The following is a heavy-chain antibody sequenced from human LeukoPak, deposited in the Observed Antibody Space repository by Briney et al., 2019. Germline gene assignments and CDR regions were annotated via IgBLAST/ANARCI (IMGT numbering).Heavy chain of an antibody. CDR3: ARAGNIRFDY. D-gene: IGHD2/OR15-2a*01. J-gene: IGHJ4*02. CDR1: GFTFSSYA. CDR2: FSGSGGST. Sequence: GGSLRLSCAASGFTFSSYAMSWVRQALGKGLEWVSGFSGSGGSTYYADSLKGRFTISRDNSKSTLYLQMNSLRAEDTAVYYCARAGNIRFDYWGQGTLDTVSS. V-gene: IGHV3-23*01.